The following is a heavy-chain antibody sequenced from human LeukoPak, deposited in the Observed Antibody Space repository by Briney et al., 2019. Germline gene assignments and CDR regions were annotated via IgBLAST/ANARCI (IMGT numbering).Heavy chain of an antibody. CDR3: ARLRGAIHGMDV. V-gene: IGHV3-48*03. CDR1: GFTFSSYE. J-gene: IGHJ6*02. D-gene: IGHD3-10*01. CDR2: ISSSGSTI. Sequence: AGRSLRLSCAASGFTFSSYEMNWVRQAPGKGLEWVSYISSSGSTIYYADSVKGRFTISRDNAKNSLYLQMNSLRAEDTAVYYCARLRGAIHGMDVWGQGTTVTVSS.